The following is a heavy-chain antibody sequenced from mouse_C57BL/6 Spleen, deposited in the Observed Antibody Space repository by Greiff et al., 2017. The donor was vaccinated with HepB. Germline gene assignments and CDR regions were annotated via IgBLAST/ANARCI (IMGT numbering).Heavy chain of an antibody. CDR1: GFSLTSYG. V-gene: IGHV2-2*01. J-gene: IGHJ1*03. Sequence: VKLMESGPGLVQPSQSLSITCTVSGFSLTSYGVHWVRQSPGKGLEWLGVIWSGGSTDYNAAFISRLSISKDNSKSQVFFKMNSLQADDTAIYYCARNLGKGYFDVWGTGTTVTVSS. CDR3: ARNLGKGYFDV. CDR2: IWSGGST. D-gene: IGHD4-1*01.